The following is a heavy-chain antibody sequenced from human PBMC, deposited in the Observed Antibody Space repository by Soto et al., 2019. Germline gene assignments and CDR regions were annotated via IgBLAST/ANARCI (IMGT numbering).Heavy chain of an antibody. Sequence: PSETLSLTCAVSGGSISSGGYSWSWIRQPPGKGLEWIGYIYHSGSTYYNPSLKSRVTISVDRSKNQSSLKLSSVTAADTAVYYCARAYCTNGVCSPFDYWGQGTLVTVSS. D-gene: IGHD2-8*01. J-gene: IGHJ4*02. CDR3: ARAYCTNGVCSPFDY. CDR2: IYHSGST. CDR1: GGSISSGGYS. V-gene: IGHV4-30-2*01.